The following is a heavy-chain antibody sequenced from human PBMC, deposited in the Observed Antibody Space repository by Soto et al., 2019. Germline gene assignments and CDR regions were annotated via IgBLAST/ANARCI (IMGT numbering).Heavy chain of an antibody. Sequence: QLHLQESGPGLVKPSDTLSLTCAVSGDSISTSSFSWGWIRQPPGMGLEWIGSIDYRGNTYYNPSLKGRPTMSLGTSKHQFPVQLNSVTAADTAVYYCARQPRGVITASGLHATQRHFDFWGQGTLVNVSS. CDR1: GDSISTSSFS. D-gene: IGHD2-2*01. V-gene: IGHV4-39*01. CDR3: ARQPRGVITASGLHATQRHFDF. J-gene: IGHJ4*02. CDR2: IDYRGNT.